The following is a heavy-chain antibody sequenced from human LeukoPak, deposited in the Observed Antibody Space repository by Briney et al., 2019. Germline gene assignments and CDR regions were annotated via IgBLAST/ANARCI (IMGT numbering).Heavy chain of an antibody. CDR1: GFTFSSYG. V-gene: IGHV3-23*01. Sequence: GGSLRLSCAASGFTFSSYGMSWVRQAPGKGLEWVSAISGSGGRTYYADSVKGRFTISRDNSKNTLYLQMNSLRAEDTAVYYCAKDRGYSGYDSPIDYWGQGTLVTVSS. CDR2: ISGSGGRT. J-gene: IGHJ4*02. D-gene: IGHD5-12*01. CDR3: AKDRGYSGYDSPIDY.